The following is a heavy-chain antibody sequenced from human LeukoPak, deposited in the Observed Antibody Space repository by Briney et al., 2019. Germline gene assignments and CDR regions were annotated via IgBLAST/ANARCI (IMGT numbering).Heavy chain of an antibody. Sequence: GGSLRLSCAASGCTFSSYGMHWVRQAPGKGLEWVSVIWSDASNQNYADFVNGGFTISDNNSKNTLFLQMTTLTPHDTAVYYSPRDRASNSYLNHWGQGGLVSVCS. D-gene: IGHD5-18*01. J-gene: IGHJ5*02. CDR3: PRDRASNSYLNH. CDR2: IWSDASNQ. CDR1: GCTFSSYG. V-gene: IGHV3-33*01.